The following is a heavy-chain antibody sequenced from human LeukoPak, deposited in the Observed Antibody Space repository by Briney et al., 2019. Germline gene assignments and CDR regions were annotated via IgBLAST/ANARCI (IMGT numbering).Heavy chain of an antibody. J-gene: IGHJ4*02. CDR3: ARAYYYYYDSSDYYDY. Sequence: ASVKVSCKASGYTFTSYGISWVRQAPGQGLEWMGWISAYNGNTNYAQKLQGRVTMTTDTSTSTAYMELRSLRSDDTAVYYCARAYYYYYDSSDYYDYWGQGTLVTVSS. V-gene: IGHV1-18*01. CDR1: GYTFTSYG. CDR2: ISAYNGNT. D-gene: IGHD3-22*01.